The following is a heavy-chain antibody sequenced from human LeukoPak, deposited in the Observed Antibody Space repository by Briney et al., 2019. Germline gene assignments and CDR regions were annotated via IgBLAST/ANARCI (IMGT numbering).Heavy chain of an antibody. CDR3: ARESRQQLAFDY. V-gene: IGHV1-69*13. Sequence: SVKVSCTASGGTFSSYAISWVRQAPGQGLEWMGGIIPIFGTANYAQKFQGRVTITADESTSTAYMELSSLRSEDTAVYYCARESRQQLAFDYWGQGTLVTVSS. J-gene: IGHJ4*02. CDR1: GGTFSSYA. D-gene: IGHD6-13*01. CDR2: IIPIFGTA.